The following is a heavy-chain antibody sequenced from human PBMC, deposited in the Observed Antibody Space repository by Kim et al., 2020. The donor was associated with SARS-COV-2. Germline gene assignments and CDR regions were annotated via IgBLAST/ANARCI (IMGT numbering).Heavy chain of an antibody. D-gene: IGHD2-21*01. J-gene: IGHJ4*02. CDR1: GFTFSSYA. Sequence: GGSLRLSCAASGFTFSSYAMSWVRQAPGKGREWVSAISGSGGSKYYADSVKGRFTISRDNSKNTLYLQMNSLRAEDTAVYYCANGRHITQRYYFDYWGQGTLVTVSS. CDR3: ANGRHITQRYYFDY. V-gene: IGHV3-23*01. CDR2: ISGSGGSK.